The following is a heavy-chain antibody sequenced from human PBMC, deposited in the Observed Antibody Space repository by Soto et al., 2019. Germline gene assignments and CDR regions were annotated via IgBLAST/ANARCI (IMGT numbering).Heavy chain of an antibody. D-gene: IGHD1-20*01. J-gene: IGHJ4*02. CDR3: ARGAEYNPANYYFDY. CDR2: IYYSGST. CDR1: GGSISSGGYY. Sequence: QVQLQESGPGLVKLSQTLSLTCTVSGGSISSGGYYWSWIRQHPGKGLEWIGYIYYSGSTYYNPSLKSRVTIXXDXSTXQFSLKLSSVTAADTAVYYCARGAEYNPANYYFDYWGQGTLVTVSS. V-gene: IGHV4-31*03.